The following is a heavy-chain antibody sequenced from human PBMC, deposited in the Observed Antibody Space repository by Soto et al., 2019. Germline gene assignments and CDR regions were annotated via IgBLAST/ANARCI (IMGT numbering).Heavy chain of an antibody. CDR1: GFTFSRYW. V-gene: IGHV3-74*01. CDR2: ISYDESTT. J-gene: IGHJ4*02. CDR3: ARGGANTAMAHDY. D-gene: IGHD5-18*01. Sequence: LRLSCAASGFTFSRYWMHRVRQAPGKGLVWVSRISYDESTTDYADSVKGRFTISRDSAKNTLYLQMNSLRAEDTAVYFCARGGANTAMAHDYWGQGTLVTVSS.